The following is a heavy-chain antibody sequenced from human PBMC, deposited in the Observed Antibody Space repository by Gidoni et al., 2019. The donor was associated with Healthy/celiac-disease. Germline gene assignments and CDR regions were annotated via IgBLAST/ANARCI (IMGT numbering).Heavy chain of an antibody. CDR2: IKQDGSEK. Sequence: EVQLVESGGGLVQPGGSLRLSCAASGFTFSSYWMSWVRQAPGKGLEWVANIKQDGSEKYYVDSVKGRFTISRDNAKNSLYLQMNSLRAEDTAVYYCARDEDVITFGGVIVAEYFQHWGQGTLVTVSS. CDR3: ARDEDVITFGGVIVAEYFQH. V-gene: IGHV3-7*01. J-gene: IGHJ1*01. CDR1: GFTFSSYW. D-gene: IGHD3-16*02.